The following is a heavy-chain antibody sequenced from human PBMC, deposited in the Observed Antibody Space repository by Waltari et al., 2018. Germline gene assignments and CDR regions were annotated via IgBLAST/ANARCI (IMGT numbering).Heavy chain of an antibody. CDR1: GFHFSSYA. CDR3: ARMVQGVIRRSHGMDV. D-gene: IGHD3-10*01. Sequence: QVQLVESGGGVVQPGRSLRLSCAAYGFHFSSYAMHWGRQAAGKGLEWVAVISYDGSNKYYADSVKGRFTISRDNSKNTLYLQMNSLRAEDTAVYYCARMVQGVIRRSHGMDVWGQGTTVTVSS. CDR2: ISYDGSNK. J-gene: IGHJ6*02. V-gene: IGHV3-30-3*01.